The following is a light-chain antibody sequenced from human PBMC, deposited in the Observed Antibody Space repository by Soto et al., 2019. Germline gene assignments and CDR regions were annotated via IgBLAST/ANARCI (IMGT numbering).Light chain of an antibody. Sequence: EIVMTQSPATLSVSQPERATLSCRASQSVRSNLAWHQQKPGQAPRLLIYAASTRATGVPARFSGSGSGTEFTPTISSLQSEDFAVYYCQQYQNWPLITFGQGTRLEIK. V-gene: IGKV3-15*01. J-gene: IGKJ5*01. CDR2: AAS. CDR1: QSVRSN. CDR3: QQYQNWPLIT.